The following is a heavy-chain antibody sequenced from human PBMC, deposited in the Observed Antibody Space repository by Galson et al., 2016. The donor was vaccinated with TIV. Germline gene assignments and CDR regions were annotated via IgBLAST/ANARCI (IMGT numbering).Heavy chain of an antibody. CDR3: AKLTPRGGGCYYFDY. CDR2: IISISAIT. V-gene: IGHV1-69*13. Sequence: SVKLSCKASGGTFNNYPITWVRQAPGQGLEWMAGIISISAITDNAQHFKGRLSISADESRNTVYMQLSSLSSEDTAMYYCAKLTPRGGGCYYFDYWGQGTLVTVSS. J-gene: IGHJ4*02. D-gene: IGHD2-15*01. CDR1: GGTFNNYP.